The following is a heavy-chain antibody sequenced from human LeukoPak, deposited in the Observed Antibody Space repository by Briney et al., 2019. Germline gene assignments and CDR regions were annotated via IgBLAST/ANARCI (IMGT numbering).Heavy chain of an antibody. CDR2: IRYDGTNK. J-gene: IGHJ4*02. V-gene: IGHV3-30*02. CDR1: EFTFSNYG. Sequence: PGGSLRLSCAASEFTFSNYGMHWVRQAPGKGLEWVAFIRYDGTNKYYADSVKGRFTISRDNSKNTLYLKMNSLRGEDTAVYYCARGNFYSGSGSSPLDYWGQGTLVTVSS. CDR3: ARGNFYSGSGSSPLDY. D-gene: IGHD3-10*01.